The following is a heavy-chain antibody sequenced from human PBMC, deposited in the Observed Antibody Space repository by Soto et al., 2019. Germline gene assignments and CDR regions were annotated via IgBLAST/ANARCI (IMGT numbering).Heavy chain of an antibody. Sequence: SETLSLTCTVSGGSISSYYWSWIRQPPGKGLEWIGYIYYSGSTNYNPSLKSRSTISVDTSKNQFSLKLSSVTAADTAVYYCARRDQGGGGYDDYWGQGTLVTVSS. J-gene: IGHJ4*02. CDR2: IYYSGST. CDR1: GGSISSYY. D-gene: IGHD5-12*01. V-gene: IGHV4-59*08. CDR3: ARRDQGGGGYDDY.